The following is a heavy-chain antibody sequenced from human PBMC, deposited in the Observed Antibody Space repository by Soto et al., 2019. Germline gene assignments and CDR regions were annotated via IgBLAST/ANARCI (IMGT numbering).Heavy chain of an antibody. CDR1: GGSISSYY. J-gene: IGHJ6*02. D-gene: IGHD3-3*01. CDR2: IYTSGST. Sequence: XGSLSLTSTVCGGSISSYYWSWIRQPAGKGLEWIGRIYTSGSTNYNPSLKSRVTMSVDTSKNQFSLKLSSVTAADTAVYYCARDERYYDFWSGYSYFYYGMDVWGQRTTVTVSS. V-gene: IGHV4-4*07. CDR3: ARDERYYDFWSGYSYFYYGMDV.